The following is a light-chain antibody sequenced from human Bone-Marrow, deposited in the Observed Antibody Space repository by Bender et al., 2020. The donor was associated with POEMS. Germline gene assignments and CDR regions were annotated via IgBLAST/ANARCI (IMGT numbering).Light chain of an antibody. CDR3: QVWDRSSDHPI. V-gene: IGLV3-21*01. CDR2: HDT. Sequence: SYELTQPPSVSVAPGQTAKITCGGNNIGSQSVQWYQQRPGQAPVLVISHDTDRPSGIPERFSGSNSGNTATLTVSRVEVEDEADFYCQVWDRSSDHPIFGGGTTLTVL. CDR1: NIGSQS. J-gene: IGLJ2*01.